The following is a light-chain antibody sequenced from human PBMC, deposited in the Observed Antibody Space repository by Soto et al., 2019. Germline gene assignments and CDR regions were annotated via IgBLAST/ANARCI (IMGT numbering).Light chain of an antibody. CDR2: GNS. V-gene: IGLV1-40*01. CDR1: RSNIGGGYD. J-gene: IGLJ2*01. CDR3: QSYDSSLSGSEV. Sequence: QSVLTQPPSVSGAPGQRVTISCTGSRSNIGGGYDVHWYQQLPGAAPKLLMYGNSNRPSGVPDRFSGSKSGTSASLAITGLQAEDEADYYCQSYDSSLSGSEVFGGETKLTVL.